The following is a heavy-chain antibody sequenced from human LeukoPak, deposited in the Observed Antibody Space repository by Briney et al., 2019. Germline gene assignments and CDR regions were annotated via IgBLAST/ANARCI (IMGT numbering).Heavy chain of an antibody. V-gene: IGHV4-34*01. CDR2: INHSGST. CDR1: GGSFSGYY. CDR3: ARGKIRGLFDY. J-gene: IGHJ4*02. Sequence: PSETLSLTCAVYGGSFSGYYWSWIRQPPGKGLEWIGEINHSGSTNYNPSLKSRVTISVDTSKNQFSLKLSSVTAADTAVYYCARGKIRGLFDYWGQGTLVTVSS. D-gene: IGHD4-17*01.